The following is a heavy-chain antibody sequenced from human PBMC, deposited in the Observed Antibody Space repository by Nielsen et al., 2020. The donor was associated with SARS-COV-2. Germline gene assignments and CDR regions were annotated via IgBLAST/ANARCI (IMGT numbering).Heavy chain of an antibody. CDR3: ATSGSYSLVSDY. J-gene: IGHJ4*02. D-gene: IGHD1-26*01. Sequence: WVRQAPGQGLEWMGWINPDSGATDYAQTFQGRVTMSRDTSISTAYMELSRLRSDDTAVYYCATSGSYSLVSDYWGQGTLVTVSS. CDR2: INPDSGAT. V-gene: IGHV1-2*02.